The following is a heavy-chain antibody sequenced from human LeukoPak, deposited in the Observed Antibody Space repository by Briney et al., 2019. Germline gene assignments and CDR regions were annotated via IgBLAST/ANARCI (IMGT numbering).Heavy chain of an antibody. CDR2: VYYSGST. CDR3: ARHALTYTATYYFDY. D-gene: IGHD5-18*01. V-gene: IGHV4-39*01. J-gene: IGHJ4*02. Sequence: SESLSLTCTVSGDSISSSSYYWGRIRQPPGKGLEWIGIVYYSGSTYYNPSLKSRVTISVDTSKNQFSLKLSSVTAADTAVYYCARHALTYTATYYFDYWGQGTLVTVSS. CDR1: GDSISSSSYY.